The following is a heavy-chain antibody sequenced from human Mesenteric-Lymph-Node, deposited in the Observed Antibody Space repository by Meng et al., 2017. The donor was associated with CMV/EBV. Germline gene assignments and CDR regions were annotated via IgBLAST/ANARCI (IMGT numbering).Heavy chain of an antibody. Sequence: GESLKISCAASGFTFSYYGMHWVRQAPGKGLEWVSSINIGSSYIYYADSVKGRFTISRDNSKNTLYLQMNSLRAEDTAVYYCAKDRDYSRLPLRLLFDYWGQGTLVTVSS. J-gene: IGHJ4*02. D-gene: IGHD5-12*01. CDR2: INIGSSYI. CDR3: AKDRDYSRLPLRLLFDY. CDR1: GFTFSYYG. V-gene: IGHV3-21*04.